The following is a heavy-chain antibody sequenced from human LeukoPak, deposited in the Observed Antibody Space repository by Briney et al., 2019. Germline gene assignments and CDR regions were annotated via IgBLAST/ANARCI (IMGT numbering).Heavy chain of an antibody. CDR3: ARDRAEYQLLLDDY. J-gene: IGHJ4*02. Sequence: ASVKVSCKASGYTFTSYGISWVRQAPGQGLEWMGWISAYNGNTNYAQKLQGRVTMTTDTSTSTAYMGLRSLRSDDTAVYYCARDRAEYQLLLDDYWGQGTLVTVSS. CDR2: ISAYNGNT. D-gene: IGHD2-2*01. CDR1: GYTFTSYG. V-gene: IGHV1-18*01.